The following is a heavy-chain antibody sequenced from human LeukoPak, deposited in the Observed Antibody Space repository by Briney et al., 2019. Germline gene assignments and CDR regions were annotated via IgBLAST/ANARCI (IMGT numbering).Heavy chain of an antibody. J-gene: IGHJ3*02. CDR2: ITPRNGGT. CDR3: ARDLVTIFGVGYDAFDI. Sequence: ASVKVSCKASGYTFTGYYMHWVRQAPGQGLEWMGWITPRNGGTNYAQKFQGWVTMTRDTSISTAYLELRRLRSDDTAVYYCARDLVTIFGVGYDAFDIWGQGTMVTVSS. V-gene: IGHV1-2*04. CDR1: GYTFTGYY. D-gene: IGHD3-3*01.